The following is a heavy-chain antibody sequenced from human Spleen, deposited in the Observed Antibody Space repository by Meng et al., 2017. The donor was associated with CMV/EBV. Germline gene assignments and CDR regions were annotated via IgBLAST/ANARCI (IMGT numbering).Heavy chain of an antibody. CDR2: ISWNSGSI. CDR1: GFTFDDYA. D-gene: IGHD2-15*01. J-gene: IGHJ4*02. CDR3: AKERCSGGSCYLDY. Sequence: GGSLRLSCAASGFTFDDYAMHWVRQAPGKGLEWVSGISWNSGSIGHADSVKGRFTISRDNAKNSLYLQMNSLRAEDTALYYCAKERCSGGSCYLDYWGQGTLVTVSS. V-gene: IGHV3-9*01.